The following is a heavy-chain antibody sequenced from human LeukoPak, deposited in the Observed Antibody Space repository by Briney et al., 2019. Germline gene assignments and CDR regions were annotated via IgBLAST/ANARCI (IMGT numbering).Heavy chain of an antibody. J-gene: IGHJ6*02. V-gene: IGHV3-53*01. CDR3: ARGLQQQQILGDYYYGMDV. CDR1: GLTFSSHW. D-gene: IGHD6-13*01. CDR2: IYSGGST. Sequence: GGSLRLSCAASGLTFSSHWMHWVRQAPGKGLEWVSVIYSGGSTYFADSVKGRFTISRDNSNNTLYLQMNNLRTEDTAVYYCARGLQQQQILGDYYYGMDVWGQGTTVTVS.